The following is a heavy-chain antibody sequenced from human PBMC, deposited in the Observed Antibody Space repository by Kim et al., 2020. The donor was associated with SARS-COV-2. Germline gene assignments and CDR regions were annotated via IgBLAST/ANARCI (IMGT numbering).Heavy chain of an antibody. CDR3: AKEKAGVVSYYGMEV. V-gene: IGHV3-30*18. J-gene: IGHJ6*02. CDR2: ISYDGSIK. CDR1: GFSFDDYG. D-gene: IGHD3-3*01. Sequence: GGSLRLSCAASGFSFDDYGMHWVRQAPGKGLEWVAVISYDGSIKDYADSVKGRFTISRDNSKNTLFLEMNSLRAEDTAVHYCAKEKAGVVSYYGMEVWGQGTTVTVSS.